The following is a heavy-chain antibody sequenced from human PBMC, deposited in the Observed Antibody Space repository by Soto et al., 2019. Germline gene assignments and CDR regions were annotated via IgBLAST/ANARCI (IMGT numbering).Heavy chain of an antibody. V-gene: IGHV4-59*01. J-gene: IGHJ6*02. Sequence: QVQLQESGPGLVKPSETLSLTCTVSGGSISRYYWSWIRQPPGKGLEWIGYMYNTGSTVYNPSFKSLVTISVATSKNQFSLKLHSVTAADTAVYYCARDLWGYCGTDCYPLDVWGQGTTVTVSS. CDR3: ARDLWGYCGTDCYPLDV. CDR2: MYNTGST. D-gene: IGHD2-21*02. CDR1: GGSISRYY.